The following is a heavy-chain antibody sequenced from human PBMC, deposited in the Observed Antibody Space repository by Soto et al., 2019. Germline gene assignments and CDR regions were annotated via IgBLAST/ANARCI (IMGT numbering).Heavy chain of an antibody. Sequence: QITLKGSGPTLVKPTQTLTLTCSLSGISVSTSGVGLGWIRQSPGKALEWLALIYWNDDKHYSPSLKSRLTITKDTSKNQAVLTMTNMDPVDTATYYCARGLAALPVFAFDIWGQGTMVTVAS. CDR1: GISVSTSGVG. D-gene: IGHD6-6*01. CDR3: ARGLAALPVFAFDI. CDR2: IYWNDDK. V-gene: IGHV2-5*01. J-gene: IGHJ3*02.